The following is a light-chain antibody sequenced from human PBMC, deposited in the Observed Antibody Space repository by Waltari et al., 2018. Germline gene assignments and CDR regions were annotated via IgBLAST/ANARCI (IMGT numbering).Light chain of an antibody. V-gene: IGLV3-25*03. CDR1: TLPKQF. Sequence: SYDLTQPPSVSVSPGQTARITCSGNTLPKQFAYWYQQKPGQAPVLMIYKDSERPSGIPERFSGSSSGTTVMLIISGVQAEDEADYYCQSADNSGTPVVFGGGTKLTVL. CDR3: QSADNSGTPVV. CDR2: KDS. J-gene: IGLJ2*01.